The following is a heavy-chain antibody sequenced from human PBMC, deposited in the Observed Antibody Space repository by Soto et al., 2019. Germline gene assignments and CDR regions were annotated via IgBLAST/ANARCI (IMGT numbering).Heavy chain of an antibody. J-gene: IGHJ4*02. V-gene: IGHV1-18*01. D-gene: IGHD6-13*01. Sequence: ASVKVSCKASGYTFTSYGIIWVRQAPGQGLEWMGWISAYNGNTNYAQKLQGRVTMTTDTSTSTAYMELRSLRSDDTAVYYCARAWAAAGPFDYWGQGTLVTVSS. CDR1: GYTFTSYG. CDR2: ISAYNGNT. CDR3: ARAWAAAGPFDY.